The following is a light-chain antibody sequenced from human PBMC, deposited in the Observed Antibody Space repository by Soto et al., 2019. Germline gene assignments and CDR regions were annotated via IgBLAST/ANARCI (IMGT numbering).Light chain of an antibody. CDR1: SSDVGRYDF. V-gene: IGLV2-14*01. CDR2: EVN. J-gene: IGLJ1*01. CDR3: CPYTSTPDP. Sequence: QSALAQPASVSGYPGQSITISCTGSSSDVGRYDFVSWYQHLPGKAPKLLLYEVNHRPSGLSDRFSGSKSRNTASLTISGLQADDEAHYYCCPYTSTPDPLGSATKVTVL.